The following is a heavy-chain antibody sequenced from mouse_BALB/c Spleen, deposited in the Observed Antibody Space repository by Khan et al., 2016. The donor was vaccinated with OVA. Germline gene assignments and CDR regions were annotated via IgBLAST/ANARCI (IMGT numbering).Heavy chain of an antibody. J-gene: IGHJ3*01. Sequence: QVQLQQSGAELARPGTSVKVSCKASGYSFTDYLIDWVNQRPGQGLEWIGVITPGSGDLNYTENFTVKATLTADQSSSTAYMQLSSLTSDDSAVYGCARGGYGSLAYWGQGTLVTVSA. CDR2: ITPGSGDL. CDR3: ARGGYGSLAY. D-gene: IGHD1-1*02. CDR1: GYSFTDYL. V-gene: IGHV1-54*01.